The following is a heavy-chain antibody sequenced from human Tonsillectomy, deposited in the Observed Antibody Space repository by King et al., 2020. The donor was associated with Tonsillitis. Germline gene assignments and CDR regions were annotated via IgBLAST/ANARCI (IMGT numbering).Heavy chain of an antibody. CDR3: AYTTITSSYDSFGYSSFSY. CDR2: IFWNNDK. J-gene: IGHJ4*01. D-gene: IGHD3-22*01. Sequence: ITLKESGPTLVKPTQTLTLTCTFSGFSLSTSGVGLGWTRQTPGKALEWLALIFWNNDKRYSPSLKSRLTVTKETPKKQVVLTMTNMAPVDTATYYCAYTTITSSYDSFGYSSFSYWGHGTLVTVSS. CDR1: GFSLSTSGVG. V-gene: IGHV2-5*01.